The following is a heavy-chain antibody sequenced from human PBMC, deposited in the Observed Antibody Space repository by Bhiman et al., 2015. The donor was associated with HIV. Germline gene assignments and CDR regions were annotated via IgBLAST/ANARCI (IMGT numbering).Heavy chain of an antibody. CDR3: ARDQAREVNGMDV. CDR1: GFSFSTYT. Sequence: VQLVESGGGLVKPGGSLRLSCTASGFSFSTYTMNWVRQAPGKGLEWVSSISSSSSYIYYADSVKGRFTISRDNAKNSLYLQMNSLRAEDTGVYNCARDQAREVNGMDVWGQGTTVTVSS. D-gene: IGHD3-10*01. CDR2: ISSSSSYI. J-gene: IGHJ6*02. V-gene: IGHV3-21*03.